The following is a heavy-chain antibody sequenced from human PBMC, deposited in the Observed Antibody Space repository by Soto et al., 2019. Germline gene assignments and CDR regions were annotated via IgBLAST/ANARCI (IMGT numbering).Heavy chain of an antibody. D-gene: IGHD3-10*01. V-gene: IGHV4-39*01. CDR1: GGSISSSSYY. CDR3: AXQSITMVRGVIVVWFDP. CDR2: IYYSGST. Sequence: SETLSLTCTVSGGSISSSSYYRGWIRQPPGKGLEWIGSIYYSGSTYYNPSLKSRVTISVDTSKNQFSLKLSSVTAADTAVYYCAXQSITMVRGVIVVWFDPRGQGTLVTVSS. J-gene: IGHJ5*02.